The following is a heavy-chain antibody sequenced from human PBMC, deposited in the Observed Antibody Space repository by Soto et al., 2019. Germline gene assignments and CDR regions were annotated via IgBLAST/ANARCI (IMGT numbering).Heavy chain of an antibody. D-gene: IGHD1-7*01. Sequence: SETLSLTCTVHGGSLGGYYWNWIRQSPGKALEWIGEVSHFDSTNYNPSLKGRATISLDTPKNQFSLKLTSMTAADTAVYYCARAYLTGPIPPYNWFDRWGQGTLVTVSS. CDR2: VSHFDST. J-gene: IGHJ5*02. CDR1: GGSLGGYY. V-gene: IGHV4-34*01. CDR3: ARAYLTGPIPPYNWFDR.